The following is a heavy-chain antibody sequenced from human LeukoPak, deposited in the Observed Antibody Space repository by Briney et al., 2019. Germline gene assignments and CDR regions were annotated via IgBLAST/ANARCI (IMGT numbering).Heavy chain of an antibody. J-gene: IGHJ5*02. V-gene: IGHV1-2*02. CDR3: ARSYYDTRGYFNS. D-gene: IGHD3-22*01. CDR2: INPNSGDT. Sequence: ASVKVSCKASGYTFTADHMYWVRQAPGQGLEWMGWINPNSGDTKYAQKFQGRVTMTRDTSLTTAYMELSGLRSDDTAVYYCARSYYDTRGYFNSWGQGTLVTVSS. CDR1: GYTFTADH.